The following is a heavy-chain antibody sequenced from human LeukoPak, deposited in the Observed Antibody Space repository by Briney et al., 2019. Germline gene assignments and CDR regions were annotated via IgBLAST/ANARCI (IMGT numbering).Heavy chain of an antibody. CDR1: GFSLPTPGMC. D-gene: IGHD3-22*01. CDR3: ARTTYYSEGGGYTPGYFDF. Sequence: SGPSLIKPNPTLTLTCAFSGFSLPTPGMCVSWIRQPPGKALEWLSRSAWDGDKYYSTSLKTNLTISKDTSKNQVVLIMTNVDPVDTATYYCARTTYYSEGGGYTPGYFDFWGQGTRVTVSS. J-gene: IGHJ4*02. V-gene: IGHV2-70*11. CDR2: SAWDGDK.